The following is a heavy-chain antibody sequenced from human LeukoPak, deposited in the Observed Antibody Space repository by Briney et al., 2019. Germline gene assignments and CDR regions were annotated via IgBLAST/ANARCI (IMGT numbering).Heavy chain of an antibody. CDR1: GFTFSSYW. J-gene: IGHJ4*02. CDR2: IKQDGSDK. V-gene: IGHV3-7*04. D-gene: IGHD3-22*01. CDR3: ARDPYDSSWRLCYFDY. Sequence: QPGGSLRLSCAASGFTFSSYWMSWVRQAPGKGLEWVANIKQDGSDKYYVDSVKGRFTISRDNAKNSLYLQMNSLRAEDTAVYYCARDPYDSSWRLCYFDYWGQGNLVTVSS.